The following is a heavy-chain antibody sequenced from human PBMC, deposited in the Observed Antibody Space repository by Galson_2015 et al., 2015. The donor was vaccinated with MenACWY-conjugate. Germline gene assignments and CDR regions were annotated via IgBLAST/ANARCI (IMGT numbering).Heavy chain of an antibody. CDR3: ARDPTGLYHH. Sequence: SLRLSCAASGFTFSTYGMHWVRQAPGKGLEWVAVISYDGSNKYYADSVKGRFTISRDNPKNTLYLQMNSLRADDTAVYYCARDPTGLYHHWGQGALVTVSS. CDR2: ISYDGSNK. J-gene: IGHJ5*02. D-gene: IGHD3-10*01. V-gene: IGHV3-30*03. CDR1: GFTFSTYG.